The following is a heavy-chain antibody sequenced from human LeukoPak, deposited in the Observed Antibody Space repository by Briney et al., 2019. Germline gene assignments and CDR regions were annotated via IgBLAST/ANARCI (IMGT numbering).Heavy chain of an antibody. J-gene: IGHJ5*02. Sequence: GGSLRLSCAASGFTFSTYWMTWVRQAPGKGLEWVANIKRDGTEKHYVDSVKGRFTVSRDNAKNSLYLQMNSLRADDTAVYFCARHKTMIVVAPGDAWGQGTLVTVSS. CDR1: GFTFSTYW. D-gene: IGHD3-22*01. CDR3: ARHKTMIVVAPGDA. V-gene: IGHV3-7*01. CDR2: IKRDGTEK.